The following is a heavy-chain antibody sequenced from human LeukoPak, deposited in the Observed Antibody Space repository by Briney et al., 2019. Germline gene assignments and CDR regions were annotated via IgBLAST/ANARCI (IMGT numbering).Heavy chain of an antibody. Sequence: GGSLRLSCAASGTTFGSNWMHWVRQAPGKGLVWVSRINGDGSVTNYADSVKGRFTISRDNAKNTLYLQMNSLRAEDTAVYYCGSSSSTCCDYWGQGALVTVSS. V-gene: IGHV3-74*01. CDR2: INGDGSVT. D-gene: IGHD2-2*01. CDR3: GSSSSTCCDY. CDR1: GTTFGSNW. J-gene: IGHJ4*02.